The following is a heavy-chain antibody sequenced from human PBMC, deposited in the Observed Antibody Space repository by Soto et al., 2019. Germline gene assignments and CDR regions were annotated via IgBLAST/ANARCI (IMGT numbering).Heavy chain of an antibody. CDR1: GFTFSTYG. V-gene: IGHV3-30*18. Sequence: QVQLVESGGGVVQPGRSLRLSCAASGFTFSTYGMHWVRQAPGKGLEWGAVISYDGSNKYYADSVKGRFTISRDNSKNTLYLQMNSLRAEDTAVYYCAKDRWFGERTFYYYYYGMDVWGQGTTVTVSS. CDR3: AKDRWFGERTFYYYYYGMDV. D-gene: IGHD3-10*01. CDR2: ISYDGSNK. J-gene: IGHJ6*02.